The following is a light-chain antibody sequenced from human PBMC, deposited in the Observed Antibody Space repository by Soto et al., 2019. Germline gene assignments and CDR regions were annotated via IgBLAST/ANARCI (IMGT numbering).Light chain of an antibody. CDR1: SSNIGAGYD. CDR3: QSYDNSLSGLV. Sequence: QSVLTQPPSVSGAPGQRVTISCTGSSSNIGAGYDVQWYQQLPGTAPRLLFHANSNRPSGVPDRLSGSKSGTSGSLAITGLQAEDEGDYYCQSYDNSLSGLVVGGGTKLTVL. J-gene: IGLJ3*02. CDR2: ANS. V-gene: IGLV1-40*01.